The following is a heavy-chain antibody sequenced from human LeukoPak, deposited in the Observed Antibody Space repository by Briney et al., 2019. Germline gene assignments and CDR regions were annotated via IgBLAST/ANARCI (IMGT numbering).Heavy chain of an antibody. D-gene: IGHD3-22*01. J-gene: IGHJ4*02. V-gene: IGHV3-30*18. CDR1: GFTFSYYG. CDR2: ISYDGGSK. CDR3: AKGAYYYDSSGQYYFDY. Sequence: GGSLRLSYAASGFTFSYYGMHWIRQAPGKGLEWVAFISYDGGSKYYADSVKGRFTISRDTSKNTLYLQMSSLRAEDTAVYYCAKGAYYYDSSGQYYFDYWGQGSLVTVSS.